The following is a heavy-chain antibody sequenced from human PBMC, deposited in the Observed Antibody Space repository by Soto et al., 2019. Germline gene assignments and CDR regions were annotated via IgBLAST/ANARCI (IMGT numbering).Heavy chain of an antibody. D-gene: IGHD1-20*01. CDR2: INPSGGST. CDR3: ARDRSSITGRYYYYYGMDV. Sequence: ASVKVSCKASGYTFTSYYMHWVRQAPGQGLEWMGIINPSGGSTSYAQKFQGRVTMTRDTSTSTVYMELSSLRSEDTAVYYCARDRSSITGRYYYYYGMDVWGQGTTVTVS. J-gene: IGHJ6*02. V-gene: IGHV1-46*01. CDR1: GYTFTSYY.